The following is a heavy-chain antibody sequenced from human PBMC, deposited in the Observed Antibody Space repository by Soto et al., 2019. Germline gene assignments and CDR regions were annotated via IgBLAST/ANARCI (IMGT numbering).Heavy chain of an antibody. V-gene: IGHV1-3*04. CDR3: ARNSQITSSGFGFDN. CDR1: GYTFTNYA. J-gene: IGHJ4*02. CDR2: INTANGNT. D-gene: IGHD6-19*01. Sequence: ASVKVSCKASGYTFTNYAVHWVRQAPGQRLEWMGWINTANGNTKYSQQFQGRVTIIRDTSVTTAYMELSSLRSEDTAVYYCARNSQITSSGFGFDNWGLGTLVTVSS.